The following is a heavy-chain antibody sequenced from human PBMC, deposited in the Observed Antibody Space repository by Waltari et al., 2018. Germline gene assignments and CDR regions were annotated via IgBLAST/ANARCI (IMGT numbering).Heavy chain of an antibody. CDR2: MYTSGTT. Sequence: QVQLQESGPGLVKPSQTLSLTCTVSGASISSGSYYWGWIRQPAGKGLEWIGRMYTSGTTEYSPSLKSRVTISVDTSKNQFSLKLTSVTAADTALYYCAREFDSWGQGTLVTVSS. V-gene: IGHV4-61*02. CDR1: GASISSGSYY. CDR3: AREFDS. J-gene: IGHJ4*02.